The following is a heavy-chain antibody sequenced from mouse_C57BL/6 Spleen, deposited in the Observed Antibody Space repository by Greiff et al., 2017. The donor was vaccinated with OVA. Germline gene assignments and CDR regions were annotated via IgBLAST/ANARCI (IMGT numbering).Heavy chain of an antibody. V-gene: IGHV1-53*01. CDR3: AREQGGPYWYFDV. J-gene: IGHJ1*03. CDR1: GYTFTSYW. Sequence: QVHVKQPGTELVKPGASVKLSCKASGYTFTSYWMHWVKQRPGQGLEWIGNINPSNGVTNYNEKFKSKATLTVDKSSSTAYMQLSSLTSEDSAVYYCAREQGGPYWYFDVWGTGTTVTVSS. CDR2: INPSNGVT.